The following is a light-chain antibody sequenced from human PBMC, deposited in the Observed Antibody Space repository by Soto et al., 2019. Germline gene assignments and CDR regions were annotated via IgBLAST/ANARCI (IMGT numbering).Light chain of an antibody. CDR1: QSVSSSY. Sequence: ELVLTQSPGTLSLSPGERVTLSCRASQSVSSSYLAWYQQKPGQAPRPLIYGASSRAIGIPDRFSGSGSGTDFTLTISRLEPEDFAVYYCQQYGSSPWTFGQGTRWIS. J-gene: IGKJ1*01. CDR3: QQYGSSPWT. CDR2: GAS. V-gene: IGKV3-20*01.